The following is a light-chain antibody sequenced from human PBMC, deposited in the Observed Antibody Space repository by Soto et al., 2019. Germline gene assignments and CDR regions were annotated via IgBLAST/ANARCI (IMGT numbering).Light chain of an antibody. J-gene: IGKJ5*01. CDR2: AAS. V-gene: IGKV1-12*01. CDR1: QSISSS. CDR3: QQGDSFPIT. Sequence: DIPMTQSPSSVSASIGDRVTITCRASQSISSSLAWYQQKPGTVPKLLIYAASSLQSGVPSRFRGSGAGTEFTLTISSLQPEDFGTYYCQQGDSFPITFGQGTRLEIK.